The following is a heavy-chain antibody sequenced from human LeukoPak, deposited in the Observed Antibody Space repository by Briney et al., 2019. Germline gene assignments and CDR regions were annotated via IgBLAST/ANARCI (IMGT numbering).Heavy chain of an antibody. CDR1: GGSISSYY. J-gene: IGHJ4*02. V-gene: IGHV4-59*12. CDR2: IYYSGTT. CDR3: ASYQYSSSNYYFDY. Sequence: PAETLSLTCTVSGGSISSYYWSWIRQPPGKGLEWIGYIYYSGTTNYNPSLKSRVTISVDTSKNQFSLKLSSVTAADTAVYYCASYQYSSSNYYFDYWGQGTLVTVSS. D-gene: IGHD6-6*01.